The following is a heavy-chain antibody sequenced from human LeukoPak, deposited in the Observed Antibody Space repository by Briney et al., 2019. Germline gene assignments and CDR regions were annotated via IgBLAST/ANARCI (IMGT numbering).Heavy chain of an antibody. Sequence: EXLSLTCTXXXXXXRXXYYXXXWXRQXPGKGLEWIGSIYDSGSTYYNPSLKSRVTISVDTSKNQFSLKLNSVTAADTAVYYCARHYGPWGQGTLVTVSS. J-gene: IGHJ5*02. CDR2: IYDSGST. CDR1: XXXXRXXYYX. V-gene: IGHV4-39*01. CDR3: ARHYGP. D-gene: IGHD3-10*01.